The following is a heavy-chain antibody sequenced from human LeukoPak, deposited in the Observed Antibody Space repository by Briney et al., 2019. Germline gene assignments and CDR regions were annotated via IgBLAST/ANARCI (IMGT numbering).Heavy chain of an antibody. Sequence: SESLSLTCIMSGGSINNYYWSWIRQPAGKGPEWIGRFYASGTTYYNPALNSRAAVSMDMSKNHFSLKLTSVTAADTAVYYCARSALSGFDIWGQGTMVTVSS. CDR2: FYASGTT. CDR1: GGSINNYY. CDR3: ARSALSGFDI. D-gene: IGHD3-9*01. J-gene: IGHJ3*02. V-gene: IGHV4-4*07.